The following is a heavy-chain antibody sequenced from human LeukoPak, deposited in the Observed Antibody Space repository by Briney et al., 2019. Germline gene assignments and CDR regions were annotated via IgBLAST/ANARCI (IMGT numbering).Heavy chain of an antibody. J-gene: IGHJ4*02. CDR1: GFTFSYYG. Sequence: GGTLRLSCAASGFTFSYYGLSWVRQAPGKGLEWVSGITGSGGSTYYADSVKGRFTISRDNSKNTLYLQMNSLRAEDTAIYYCARDERLLSFLKWGQGTLVTVSS. CDR3: ARDERLLSFLK. V-gene: IGHV3-23*01. D-gene: IGHD3-3*01. CDR2: ITGSGGST.